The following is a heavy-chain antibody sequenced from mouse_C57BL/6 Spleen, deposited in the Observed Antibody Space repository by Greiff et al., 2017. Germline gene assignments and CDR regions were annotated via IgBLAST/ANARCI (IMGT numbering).Heavy chain of an antibody. CDR2: IYPGNSDT. Sequence: EVQLQQSGTVLARPGASVKMPCKTSGYTFTSYWMHWVKQRPGQGLEWIGAIYPGNSDTSYNQKFKGKAKLTAVTSASTAYMELSSLTNEDSAVYYCTRSAYDYEFFDYWGQGTTLTVSS. CDR3: TRSAYDYEFFDY. V-gene: IGHV1-5*01. D-gene: IGHD2-4*01. CDR1: GYTFTSYW. J-gene: IGHJ2*01.